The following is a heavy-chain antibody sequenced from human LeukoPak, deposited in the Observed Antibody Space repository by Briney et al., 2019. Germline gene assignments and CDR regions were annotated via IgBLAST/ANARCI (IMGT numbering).Heavy chain of an antibody. V-gene: IGHV3-23*01. CDR3: AKVWIDSSGYYFDY. J-gene: IGHJ4*02. Sequence: PGGSLRLSCAASGFTFRSYAMRWVRQTPGKRLQWVSALSGSADTTYYADSVKGRFTISRDNSKNTLYLQMNSLRAEDTAVYYCAKVWIDSSGYYFDYWGQGTLVTVSS. D-gene: IGHD3-22*01. CDR1: GFTFRSYA. CDR2: LSGSADTT.